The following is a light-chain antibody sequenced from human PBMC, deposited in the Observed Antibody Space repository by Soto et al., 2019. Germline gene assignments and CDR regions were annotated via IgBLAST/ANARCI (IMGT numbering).Light chain of an antibody. CDR2: NNS. CDR3: AAWDDSLNGVV. V-gene: IGLV1-44*01. J-gene: IGLJ2*01. CDR1: SSNIGSNS. Sequence: QSVLTQPPSASGTPGQRVTISCSGSSSNIGSNSINWYQQFPGTAPKLLIYNNSQRPSGVPDRFSGSKFGTSVSLAISGLQSEDEADDYCAAWDDSLNGVVFGGGTKVTVL.